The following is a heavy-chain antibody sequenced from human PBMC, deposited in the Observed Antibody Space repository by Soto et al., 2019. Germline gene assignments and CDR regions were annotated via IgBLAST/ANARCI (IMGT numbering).Heavy chain of an antibody. Sequence: GRGHRYTTQYLSRMSQMPGKGLEWMGKSDPTESHTKYSPSFQGHVTISVDKSITTAYLQWNSLKASDTAIYYCARCAVGDYGLDVWGQGNTVTFSS. V-gene: IGHV5-10-1*01. CDR2: SDPTESHT. CDR3: ARCAVGDYGLDV. CDR1: GHRYTTQY. D-gene: IGHD1-26*01. J-gene: IGHJ6*02.